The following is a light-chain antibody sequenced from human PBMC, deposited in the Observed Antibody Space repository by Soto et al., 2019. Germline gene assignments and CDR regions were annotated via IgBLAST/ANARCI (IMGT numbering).Light chain of an antibody. CDR3: SSYTTNITPVV. CDR1: SGDIGGHNY. V-gene: IGLV2-14*01. J-gene: IGLJ2*01. Sequence: QSALTQPASVSGSPGQSITISCTGTSGDIGGHNYVSWYQQHPGKAPKLLISEVTNRPSGVSNRFSGSKSGNTASLTISGLQAEDEADYYCSSYTTNITPVVFGGGTKVTVL. CDR2: EVT.